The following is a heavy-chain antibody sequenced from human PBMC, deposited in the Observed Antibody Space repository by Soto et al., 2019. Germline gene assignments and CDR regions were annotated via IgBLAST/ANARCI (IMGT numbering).Heavy chain of an antibody. CDR1: GGTFNNYA. V-gene: IGHV1-69*01. CDR2: IIPFSGTV. Sequence: QVQLVQSGAEVKKPGSSVKVSCKASGGTFNNYAISWVRQAPGQGLEWMGGIIPFSGTVTYTQRFQGRLTRTADEPTKTAYMELSSLRSEDTAVYYCARGSYDSYAGFFGMDVWGQGTKVTVS. D-gene: IGHD3-10*01. J-gene: IGHJ6*02. CDR3: ARGSYDSYAGFFGMDV.